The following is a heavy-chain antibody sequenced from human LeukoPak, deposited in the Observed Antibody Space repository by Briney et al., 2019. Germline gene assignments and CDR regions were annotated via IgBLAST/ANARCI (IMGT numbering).Heavy chain of an antibody. J-gene: IGHJ5*02. D-gene: IGHD2-15*01. CDR3: ARDPRYCSGGSCYGFWFDP. Sequence: SETLSLTCTVSGGSISSSSYYWGWIRQPPGKGLEWIGRIYTSGSTNYNPSLKSRVTISVDTSKNQFSLKLSSVTAADTAVYYCARDPRYCSGGSCYGFWFDPWGQGTLVTVSS. CDR2: IYTSGST. CDR1: GGSISSSSYY. V-gene: IGHV4-61*02.